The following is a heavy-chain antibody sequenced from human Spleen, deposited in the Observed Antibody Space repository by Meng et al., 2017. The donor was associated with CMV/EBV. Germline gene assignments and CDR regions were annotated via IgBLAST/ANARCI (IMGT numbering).Heavy chain of an antibody. J-gene: IGHJ4*02. Sequence: ESLKISCAASGSTFSDYWMSWVRQAPGKGLEWIGYIYYTGGTSYNPSLKNRVSISIDTSNTQFSLHLTSVTAADTAEYYCVRDEAGPWTWGQGTLVTVSS. D-gene: IGHD3/OR15-3a*01. V-gene: IGHV4-59*01. CDR3: VRDEAGPWT. CDR1: GSTFSDYW. CDR2: IYYTGGT.